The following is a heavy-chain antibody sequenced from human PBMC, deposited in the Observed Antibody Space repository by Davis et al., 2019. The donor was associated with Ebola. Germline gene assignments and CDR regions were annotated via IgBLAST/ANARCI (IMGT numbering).Heavy chain of an antibody. CDR2: ISYDGSNK. V-gene: IGHV3-30*18. J-gene: IGHJ4*02. D-gene: IGHD1-26*01. CDR1: GFTFSSYW. Sequence: GESLKISCAASGFTFSSYWMHWVRQAPGKGLEWVAVISYDGSNKYYADSVKGRFTISRDNSKNTLYLEMNSLRPEDTALYYCAKEGGGYTGTYSAHLDYWGQGTLVTVSS. CDR3: AKEGGGYTGTYSAHLDY.